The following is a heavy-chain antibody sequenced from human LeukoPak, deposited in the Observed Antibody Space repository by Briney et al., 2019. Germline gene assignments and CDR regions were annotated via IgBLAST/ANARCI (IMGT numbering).Heavy chain of an antibody. V-gene: IGHV3-23*01. CDR3: AKGSDYYGSGTYSLVY. CDR1: GFTFSGAG. J-gene: IGHJ4*02. CDR2: IRGSGGNT. D-gene: IGHD3-10*01. Sequence: GGSLRLSCAASGFTFSGAGMHWVRQASGKGLEWVSTIRGSGGNTYYADSVKGRFTISRDNSKYTLYLQMNSLRVEGTAVYYCAKGSDYYGSGTYSLVYWGQGTLVTVSS.